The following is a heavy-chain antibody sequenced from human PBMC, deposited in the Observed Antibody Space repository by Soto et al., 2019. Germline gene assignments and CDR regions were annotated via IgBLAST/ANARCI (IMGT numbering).Heavy chain of an antibody. Sequence: SVKVSCTASGYSFTNYGISWVRQAPGQGLEWMGWINVYNGNTKYAQKVQGRVTMTTDTSTSTAYMELRSLRSDDTAVYYCARGVGSGSYYNQYNWFDPWGQGTLVTVSS. CDR3: ARGVGSGSYYNQYNWFDP. CDR2: INVYNGNT. D-gene: IGHD3-10*01. V-gene: IGHV1-18*01. J-gene: IGHJ5*02. CDR1: GYSFTNYG.